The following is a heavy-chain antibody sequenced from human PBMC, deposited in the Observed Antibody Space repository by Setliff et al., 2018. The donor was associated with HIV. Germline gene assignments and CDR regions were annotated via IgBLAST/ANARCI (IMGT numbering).Heavy chain of an antibody. Sequence: GGSLRLSCAASGFTFNTYAMSWVRQAPGKGLEWVSVISGSGGSTFYADSVKGRFTISRDNSKNTLYLLMNGLRVEDTAVYYCAKDGISGGAYPPYYFDYWGHGTLVTVS. J-gene: IGHJ4*01. D-gene: IGHD2-15*01. V-gene: IGHV3-23*01. CDR1: GFTFNTYA. CDR3: AKDGISGGAYPPYYFDY. CDR2: ISGSGGST.